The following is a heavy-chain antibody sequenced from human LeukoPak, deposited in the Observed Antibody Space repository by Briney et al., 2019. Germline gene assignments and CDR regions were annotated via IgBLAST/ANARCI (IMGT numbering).Heavy chain of an antibody. CDR1: GFTFGDYV. Sequence: GGSLRLSCTASGFTFGDYVMSWVRQAPGKGLEWVGFIRSKAYGGTTKNAASVKGRFTISRDDSRSIAYLQMNSLKTEDTAVYYCTRRYNYDSSGYYYVRDAFDIWGQGTMVTVPS. CDR2: IRSKAYGGTT. V-gene: IGHV3-49*04. CDR3: TRRYNYDSSGYYYVRDAFDI. D-gene: IGHD3-22*01. J-gene: IGHJ3*02.